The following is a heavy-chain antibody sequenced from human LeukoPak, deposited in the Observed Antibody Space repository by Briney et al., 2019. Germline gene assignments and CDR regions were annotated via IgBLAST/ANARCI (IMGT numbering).Heavy chain of an antibody. J-gene: IGHJ2*01. CDR1: GFTVSSNY. CDR3: AREAQREDWYFDL. Sequence: GGSLRLSCAASGFTVSSNYMSWVRQAPGKGLEWVSVIYSGGSTYYADSVKGRFTISRDNSKNTLYLQVNSLRAEDTAVYYCAREAQREDWYFDLWGRGTLVTVSS. CDR2: IYSGGST. V-gene: IGHV3-66*01. D-gene: IGHD1-26*01.